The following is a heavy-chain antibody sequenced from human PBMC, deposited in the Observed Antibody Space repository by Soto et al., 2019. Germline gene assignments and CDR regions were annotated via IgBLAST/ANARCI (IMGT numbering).Heavy chain of an antibody. J-gene: IGHJ4*01. V-gene: IGHV1-3*01. D-gene: IGHD6-13*01. CDR2: INAANGDT. CDR3: AKEGLEEVGTFLDF. Sequence: GASVKVSCKASGYTFTSYGIHWVRQAPGQRLEWMGWINAANGDTKYSPKFQGRVTITRDTSASTAYMELNSLRAEDAASYYCAKEGLEEVGTFLDFWGHGILVTVSS. CDR1: GYTFTSYG.